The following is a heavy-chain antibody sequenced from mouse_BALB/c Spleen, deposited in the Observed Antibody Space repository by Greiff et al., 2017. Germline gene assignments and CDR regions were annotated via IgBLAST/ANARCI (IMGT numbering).Heavy chain of an antibody. CDR1: GYTFTSYT. J-gene: IGHJ2*01. V-gene: IGHV1-4*01. CDR3: ARSAGSSYNY. D-gene: IGHD1-1*01. CDR2: INPSSGYT. Sequence: VQLVESGAELARPGASVKMSCKASGYTFTSYTMHWVKQRPGQGLEWIGYINPSSGYTNYNQKFKDKATLTADKSSSTAYMQLSSLTSEDSAVYYCARSAGSSYNYWGQGTTLTVSS.